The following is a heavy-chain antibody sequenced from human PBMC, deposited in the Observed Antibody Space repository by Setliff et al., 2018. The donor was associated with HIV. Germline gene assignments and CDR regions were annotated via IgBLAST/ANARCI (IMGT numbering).Heavy chain of an antibody. CDR2: IYYRGST. D-gene: IGHD6-13*01. V-gene: IGHV4-39*01. CDR3: ARGRYRSRWYASDHYYIDV. Sequence: SETLSLTCTVSGGSTSSSSYYWGWIRQPPGKGLQWIGRIYYRGSTYYNPSLKSRVTISVDTSKNQFSLKLRSVTAADTALYYCARGRYRSRWYASDHYYIDVWGKGTTVTVSS. CDR1: GGSTSSSSYY. J-gene: IGHJ6*03.